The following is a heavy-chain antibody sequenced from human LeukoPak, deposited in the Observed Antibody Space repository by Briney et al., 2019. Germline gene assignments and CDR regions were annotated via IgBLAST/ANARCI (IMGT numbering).Heavy chain of an antibody. J-gene: IGHJ4*02. CDR3: ATGVLRYFDWWNY. D-gene: IGHD3-9*01. Sequence: ASVKVSCKVSGYTLTELSMHWVRQAPGKGLEWMGGFDPEDGETIYAQKFQGRVTMTKDTSTDTAYMELSSLRSEDTAVYYCATGVLRYFDWWNYWGQGTLVTVSS. CDR1: GYTLTELS. CDR2: FDPEDGET. V-gene: IGHV1-24*01.